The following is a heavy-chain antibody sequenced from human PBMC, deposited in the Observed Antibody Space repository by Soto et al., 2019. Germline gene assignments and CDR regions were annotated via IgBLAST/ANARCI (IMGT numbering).Heavy chain of an antibody. CDR2: INPNSGGT. Sequence: ASVKVSCKASGYTFTGYYMHWVRQAPGQGLEWMGWINPNSGGTNYAQKFQGWVTMTRDTSISTAYMELSRLRSDDTAVYYCARDSAEPDIVVVPAAHDYWGQGTLVTVSS. CDR3: ARDSAEPDIVVVPAAHDY. CDR1: GYTFTGYY. D-gene: IGHD2-2*01. V-gene: IGHV1-2*04. J-gene: IGHJ4*02.